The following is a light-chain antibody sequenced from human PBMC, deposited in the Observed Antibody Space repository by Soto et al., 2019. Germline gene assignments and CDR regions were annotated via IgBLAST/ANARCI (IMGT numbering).Light chain of an antibody. CDR1: QNIFYSSKNKNY. CDR2: WAS. CDR3: QQYYSTPQT. V-gene: IGKV4-1*01. J-gene: IGKJ1*01. Sequence: DIVMTQSPESLTVSLGERATINCKSSQNIFYSSKNKNYLAWFQHKAGQPPKVLIYWASARESGVPDRFRGSGSGTDFTLTITGLQAEDVAVYYCQQYYSTPQTFGQGTKVEIK.